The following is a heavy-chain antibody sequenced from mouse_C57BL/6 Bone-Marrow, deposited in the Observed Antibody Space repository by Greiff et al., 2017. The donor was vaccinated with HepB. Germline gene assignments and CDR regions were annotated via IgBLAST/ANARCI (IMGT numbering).Heavy chain of an antibody. CDR1: GYSFTDYN. D-gene: IGHD1-1*01. CDR3: AREGGDVRDYAMDY. Sequence: LEESGPELVKPGASVKISCKASGYSFTDYNMNWVKQSNGKSLEWIGVINPNYGTTSYNQKFKGKATLTVDQSSSTAYMQLNSLTSEDSAVYYCAREGGDVRDYAMDYWGQGTSVTVSS. J-gene: IGHJ4*01. CDR2: INPNYGTT. V-gene: IGHV1-39*01.